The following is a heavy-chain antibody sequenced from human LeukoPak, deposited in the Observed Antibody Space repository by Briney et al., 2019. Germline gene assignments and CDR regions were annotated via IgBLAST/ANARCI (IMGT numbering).Heavy chain of an antibody. J-gene: IGHJ4*02. D-gene: IGHD1-26*01. Sequence: GGSLRLSCAASGFSLRSYGMHWVRQAPGKGLEWVAVIWYDGSNKYYVDSVKGRFTISRDNSKNTLYLQMNSLRAEDTAVYYCARDLESSSYAEFDYWGQGTLVTVSS. V-gene: IGHV3-33*01. CDR2: IWYDGSNK. CDR3: ARDLESSSYAEFDY. CDR1: GFSLRSYG.